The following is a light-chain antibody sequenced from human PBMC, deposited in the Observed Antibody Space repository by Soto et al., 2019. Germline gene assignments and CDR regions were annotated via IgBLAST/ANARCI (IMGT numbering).Light chain of an antibody. V-gene: IGLV2-23*02. CDR3: CSYAGSSYV. J-gene: IGLJ1*01. CDR1: SSDVGSYNL. CDR2: EVS. Sequence: QPVLTQPASVSGSPGQSITISCTGTSSDVGSYNLVSWYQQHPGKAPKLMIYEVSKRPSGVSNRFSGSKSGNTASLTISGLQAEDEADYYCCSYAGSSYVFGTGTKLTV.